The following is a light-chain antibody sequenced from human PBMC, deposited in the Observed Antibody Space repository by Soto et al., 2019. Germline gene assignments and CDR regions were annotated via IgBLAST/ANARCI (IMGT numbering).Light chain of an antibody. CDR3: MQYAHWPYT. Sequence: DIVMTQSPLFLPVTLGQPASISCRSSQSLLYSDGDTYLSWFQQRPGQSPRSLIYKLSHRDSGVPDRFSGGGSGSDFTLKINRVEAVDVAVYYCMQYAHWPYTFGQGTRLEI. J-gene: IGKJ2*01. CDR2: KLS. V-gene: IGKV2-30*01. CDR1: QSLLYSDGDTY.